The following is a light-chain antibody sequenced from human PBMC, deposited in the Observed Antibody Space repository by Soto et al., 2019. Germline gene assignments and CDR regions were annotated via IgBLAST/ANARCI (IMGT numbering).Light chain of an antibody. V-gene: IGKV3-15*01. CDR2: GAS. CDR1: QSVSSN. CDR3: HQYNNWPPVT. J-gene: IGKJ1*01. Sequence: EIVMTQSPATLSVSPGERATLSCRASQSVSSNLAWYQQKPGQAPRLLIYGASTRATGIPARFSGSGSGTEFALTISSMESEDFSVYYYHQYNNWPPVTFGQGTKVEIK.